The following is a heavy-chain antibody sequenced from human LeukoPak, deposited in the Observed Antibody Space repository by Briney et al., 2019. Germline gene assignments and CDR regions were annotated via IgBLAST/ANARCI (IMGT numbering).Heavy chain of an antibody. V-gene: IGHV1-8*01. J-gene: IGHJ5*02. Sequence: GATVKVSCKASGYTFTSCDINWVRQATGQGLEWMGWMNPNSGNTGYAQKFQGRVTMTRNTSISTAYMELSSLRSEDTAVYYCARSASTSDWFDPWGQGTLVTVSS. CDR1: GYTFTSCD. CDR3: ARSASTSDWFDP. CDR2: MNPNSGNT. D-gene: IGHD2-2*01.